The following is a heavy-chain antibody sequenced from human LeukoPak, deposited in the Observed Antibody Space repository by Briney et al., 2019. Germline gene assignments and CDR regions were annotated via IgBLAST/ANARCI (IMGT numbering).Heavy chain of an antibody. CDR2: ISDSGNT. CDR1: GGSISNRSYY. CDR3: ARHYGP. D-gene: IGHD3-10*01. J-gene: IGHJ5*02. Sequence: SETLSLTCTVSGGSISNRSYYWGWIRLPPGKGLEWIGKISDSGNTYYSPSLRSRVTISIDTSKNQFSLKLSSVTATDTAVYYCARHYGPWGQGTLVTVSS. V-gene: IGHV4-39*01.